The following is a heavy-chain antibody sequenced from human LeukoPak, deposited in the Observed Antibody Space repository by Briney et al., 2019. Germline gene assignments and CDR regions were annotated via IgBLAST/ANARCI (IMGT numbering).Heavy chain of an antibody. V-gene: IGHV3-66*01. J-gene: IGHJ6*02. CDR2: IYSGGST. Sequence: PGGSLRLSCAASGFTVSSNYMSWVRQAPGKGLEWVSVIYSGGSTYYADSVKGRFTISRDNSKNTLYLQMNSLRAEDTAVYYCARDKLRDYDYVWGSYRSPKPINYYYYGMDVWGQGTTVTVSS. CDR3: ARDKLRDYDYVWGSYRSPKPINYYYYGMDV. D-gene: IGHD3-16*02. CDR1: GFTVSSNY.